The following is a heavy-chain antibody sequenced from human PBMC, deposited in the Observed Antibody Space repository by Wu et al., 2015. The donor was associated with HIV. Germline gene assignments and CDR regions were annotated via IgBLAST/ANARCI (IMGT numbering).Heavy chain of an antibody. CDR3: ARERYYDYRPEGY. J-gene: IGHJ4*02. D-gene: IGHD3-16*01. V-gene: IGHV1-69*13. CDR2: IIPIFGKT. Sequence: QLVQSGAEVKKPGSSVKVSCKASGGTFSYSVIAWVRQAPGQGLEWMGRIIPIFGKTNYAQKFQGRVTITADESSTTAYMELSSLRSEDTAVYYCARERYYDYRPEGYWGQGTLVTVSS. CDR1: GGTFSYSV.